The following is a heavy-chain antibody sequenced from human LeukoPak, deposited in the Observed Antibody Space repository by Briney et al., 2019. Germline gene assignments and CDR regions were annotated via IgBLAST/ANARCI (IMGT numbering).Heavy chain of an antibody. D-gene: IGHD1-26*01. CDR2: ISGSGGST. J-gene: IGHJ4*02. V-gene: IGHV3-23*01. CDR3: AKDEKSLVGAIYYFDY. CDR1: GFTFSSYA. Sequence: GGSLRLSCAASGFTFSSYAMCWVRQAPGKGLEWVSAISGSGGSTYYADSVKGRFTISRDNSKNTLYLQMNSLRAEDTAVYYCAKDEKSLVGAIYYFDYWGQGTLVTVSS.